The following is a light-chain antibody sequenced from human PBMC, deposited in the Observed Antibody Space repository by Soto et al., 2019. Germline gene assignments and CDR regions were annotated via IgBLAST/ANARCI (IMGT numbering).Light chain of an antibody. CDR2: AAS. Sequence: DIQMTQSPSSVSASIGDRVTISCRTSQSIYKWLVWYQQKPGKAPKLLIYAASSLQSGVPSRFSGSGYGTDFTLTIISLQPEDSSTYYCQQADSFPLTFGGGTKVEI. J-gene: IGKJ4*01. V-gene: IGKV1-12*01. CDR1: QSIYKW. CDR3: QQADSFPLT.